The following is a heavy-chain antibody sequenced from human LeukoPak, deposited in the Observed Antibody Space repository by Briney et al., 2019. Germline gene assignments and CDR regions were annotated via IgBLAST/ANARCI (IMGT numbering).Heavy chain of an antibody. J-gene: IGHJ4*02. D-gene: IGHD3-22*01. Sequence: PSETLSLTCTVSGGSISSGGYYWSWLRQHPGKGLEWIGYIYYSGSTYYNPSLKSRVTISVDMSKNQFSLRLSSVTAGDTAVYYCASYSSTYSKAFDYWGQGSLVTVSS. CDR1: GGSISSGGYY. CDR2: IYYSGST. V-gene: IGHV4-31*03. CDR3: ASYSSTYSKAFDY.